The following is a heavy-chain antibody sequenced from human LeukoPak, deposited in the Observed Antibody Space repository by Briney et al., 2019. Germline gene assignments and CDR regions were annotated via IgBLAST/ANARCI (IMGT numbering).Heavy chain of an antibody. J-gene: IGHJ4*02. Sequence: PSETLSLTCTVSGGSISSYYWSWIRQPPGKGLEWIGYIYYSGSTNYNPSLKSRVTISVDTSKNQFSLKLSSVTAADTAVYYCAREPMYSGSLDYWGQGTLVTVSS. CDR3: AREPMYSGSLDY. CDR2: IYYSGST. D-gene: IGHD1-26*01. V-gene: IGHV4-59*01. CDR1: GGSISSYY.